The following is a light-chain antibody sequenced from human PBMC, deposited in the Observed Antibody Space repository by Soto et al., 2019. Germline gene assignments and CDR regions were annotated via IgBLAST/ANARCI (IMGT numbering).Light chain of an antibody. CDR3: QQYHSSQKT. CDR1: QNISDSY. CDR2: GAS. Sequence: EIVLTQSPGTLSLSPGERVTLSCGASQNISDSYLAWYQQKPGQAPSLLIYGASSRATGIPDRFSGSGSGTDFTLTISRLEPEDFAVYYCQQYHSSQKTFGQGPKVEIK. J-gene: IGKJ1*01. V-gene: IGKV3-20*01.